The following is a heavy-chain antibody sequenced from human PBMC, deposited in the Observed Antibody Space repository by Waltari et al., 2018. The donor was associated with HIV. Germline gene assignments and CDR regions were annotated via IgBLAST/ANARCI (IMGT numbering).Heavy chain of an antibody. D-gene: IGHD3-3*01. CDR2: MNPDNGDA. CDR3: TKGRRGALFGDE. CDR1: GSSFLDFD. Sequence: QVQLVQSGAEIKKPRASVRVSCKASGSSFLDFDINWVRRAPGRGLEWVGWMNPDNGDAGYGHKFRGRFTLTRDTSTDTAYMEVDNLKSEDTAIYFCTKGRRGALFGDEWGQGTLVTVSS. J-gene: IGHJ4*02. V-gene: IGHV1-8*02.